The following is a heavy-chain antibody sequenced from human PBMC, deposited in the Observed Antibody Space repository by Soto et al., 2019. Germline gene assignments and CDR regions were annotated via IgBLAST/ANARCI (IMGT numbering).Heavy chain of an antibody. V-gene: IGHV4-31*03. CDR1: GGSISSGGYY. J-gene: IGHJ4*02. Sequence: PSETLSLTCTVSGGSISSGGYYWSWIRQHPGKGLEWIGYIYYSGSTYYNPSLKSRVTISVDTSKNQFSLKLSSVTAADTAVYYCARECGGGSCYYDYWGQGTLVTVSS. CDR2: IYYSGST. CDR3: ARECGGGSCYYDY. D-gene: IGHD2-15*01.